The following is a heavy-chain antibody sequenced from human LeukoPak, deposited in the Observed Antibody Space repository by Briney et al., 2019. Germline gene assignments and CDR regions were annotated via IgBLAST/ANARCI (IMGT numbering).Heavy chain of an antibody. CDR3: ARDLDTGNYFFAY. CDR2: ISGYSGPA. Sequence: GGSLRLSCAASGLSFGSYGLSWVRQAPGKGLQWISYISGYSGPAYYADSVEGRFTISRDNAKNSVFLQMNSVRAEDTAVYYCARDLDTGNYFFAYWGQGTPVIVSS. J-gene: IGHJ4*02. D-gene: IGHD3-9*01. V-gene: IGHV3-48*04. CDR1: GLSFGSYG.